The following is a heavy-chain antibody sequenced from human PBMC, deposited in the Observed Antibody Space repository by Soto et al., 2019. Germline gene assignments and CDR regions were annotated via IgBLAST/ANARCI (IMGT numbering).Heavy chain of an antibody. V-gene: IGHV2-70*11. D-gene: IGHD3-22*01. CDR1: GFSLSTSGMC. Sequence: GSGPTLVNPTQTLTLTCTFSGFSLSTSGMCVSWIRQPPGKALEWLARIDWDDDKYYSTSLKTRLTISKDTSKNQVVLTMTNMDPVDTATYYCARSRWFYYDSSGPPGAYYGMDVWGQGTTVTVSS. J-gene: IGHJ6*02. CDR3: ARSRWFYYDSSGPPGAYYGMDV. CDR2: IDWDDDK.